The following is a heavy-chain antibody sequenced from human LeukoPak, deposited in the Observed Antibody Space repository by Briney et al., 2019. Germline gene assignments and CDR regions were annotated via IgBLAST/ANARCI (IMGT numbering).Heavy chain of an antibody. CDR3: ARERALYHGNADFDY. J-gene: IGHJ4*02. V-gene: IGHV3-23*01. Sequence: GGSLRLSCAASGFTFSSYAMSWVRQAPGKGLEWVSAISGSGGSTYYADSVKGRFTISRDNAKNSLYLQMNSLRDDDTAVYYCARERALYHGNADFDYWGQGTLVTVSA. CDR1: GFTFSSYA. CDR2: ISGSGGST. D-gene: IGHD1-14*01.